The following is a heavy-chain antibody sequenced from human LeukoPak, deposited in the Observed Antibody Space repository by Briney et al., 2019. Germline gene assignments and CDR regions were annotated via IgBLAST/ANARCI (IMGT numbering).Heavy chain of an antibody. Sequence: SRGLSLASPVSDGSSSRGGYCLGLIRHHPVKGLEWIGYIYYSGSTYYNPSLKSRVTISVDTSKNQFSLKLSSVTAADTAVYYCARTKYYDFWSGSNDGEYYFDYWGQGTLVTVFS. CDR2: IYYSGST. V-gene: IGHV4-31*03. CDR1: DGSSSRGGYC. D-gene: IGHD3-3*01. J-gene: IGHJ4*02. CDR3: ARTKYYDFWSGSNDGEYYFDY.